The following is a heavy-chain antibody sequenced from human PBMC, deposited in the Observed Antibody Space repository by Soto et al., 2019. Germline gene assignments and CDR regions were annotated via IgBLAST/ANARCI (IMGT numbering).Heavy chain of an antibody. Sequence: GSPVKVSCKVSGYTLTELSMYWVRQAPGKGLEWMGGFDPEDGETIYAQKFQGRVTMTEDTSTDTAYMELSSLRSEDTAVYYCATDALTHLDYWGQGTLVTVSS. V-gene: IGHV1-24*01. J-gene: IGHJ4*02. D-gene: IGHD3-9*01. CDR3: ATDALTHLDY. CDR2: FDPEDGET. CDR1: GYTLTELS.